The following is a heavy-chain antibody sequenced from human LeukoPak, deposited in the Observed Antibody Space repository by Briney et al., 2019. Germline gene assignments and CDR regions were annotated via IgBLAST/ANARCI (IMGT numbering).Heavy chain of an antibody. Sequence: ASVKVSCKASGYTFTGYYMHWVRQAPGQGLEWMGWINPNSGGTNYAQKFQGRVTMTRDTSISTAYMELSRLRSDDTAVYYCARDLGYGSGQNWFDPWGQGTLVTVSS. J-gene: IGHJ5*02. D-gene: IGHD3-10*01. CDR2: INPNSGGT. CDR1: GYTFTGYY. CDR3: ARDLGYGSGQNWFDP. V-gene: IGHV1-2*02.